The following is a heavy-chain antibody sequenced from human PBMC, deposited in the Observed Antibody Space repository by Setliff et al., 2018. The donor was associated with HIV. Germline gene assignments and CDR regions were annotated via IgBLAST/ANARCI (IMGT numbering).Heavy chain of an antibody. CDR3: ARESGIVGAQGFDY. Sequence: SETLSLTCNVSGDSISSYYWTWIRQSPAKGLEWIGYIYYTGATIYNPSLKSRVTITISTSKRQFSLNLSSVTAADSAMYYCARESGIVGAQGFDYWSQGTLVTVSS. CDR1: GDSISSYY. J-gene: IGHJ4*02. D-gene: IGHD1-26*01. CDR2: IYYTGAT. V-gene: IGHV4-59*12.